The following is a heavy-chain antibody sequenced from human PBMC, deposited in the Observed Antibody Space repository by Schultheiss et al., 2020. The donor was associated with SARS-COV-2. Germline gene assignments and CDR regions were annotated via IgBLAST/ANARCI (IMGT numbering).Heavy chain of an antibody. CDR1: GFTFSSYA. D-gene: IGHD6-19*01. CDR3: ARETRSSSGWYRGAFDI. V-gene: IGHV3-7*01. J-gene: IGHJ3*02. CDR2: IKQDGSEK. Sequence: GGSLRLSCAASGFTFSSYAMSWVRQAPGKGLEWVANIKQDGSEKYYVDSVKGRFTISRDNSKNTLYLQMNSLRAEDTAVYYCARETRSSSGWYRGAFDIWGQGTMVTVSS.